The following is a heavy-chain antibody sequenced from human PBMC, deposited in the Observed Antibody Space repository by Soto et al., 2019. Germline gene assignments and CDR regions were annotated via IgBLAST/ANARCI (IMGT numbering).Heavy chain of an antibody. V-gene: IGHV1-18*01. CDR2: ISPYTGNT. CDR1: GYIFVNYG. J-gene: IGHJ6*04. CDR3: VTVDNYVTPTPQDV. D-gene: IGHD3-16*01. Sequence: QVQLVQSGDEVKKPGASVKVSCKASGYIFVNYGIAWVRQAPGQGLEWMGWISPYTGNTHSATKVQGRLTMTTDTTTSTAHMDPGSPTPDDTAVYYCVTVDNYVTPTPQDVWGEGATVTVSS.